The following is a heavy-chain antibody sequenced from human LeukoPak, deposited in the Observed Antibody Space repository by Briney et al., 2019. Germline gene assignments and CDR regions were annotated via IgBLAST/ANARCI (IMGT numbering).Heavy chain of an antibody. D-gene: IGHD6-19*01. CDR1: GFTFSSYN. CDR2: ISSSSSYI. J-gene: IGHJ3*02. CDR3: ARSGYSSALRAFDI. Sequence: GGSLRLSCAASGFTFSSYNMNWVRQAPGKGLEWVSSISSSSSYIYYADSVKGRFTISRDNAKNSLYLQMNSLRAEDTAAYYCARSGYSSALRAFDIWGQGTMVTVSS. V-gene: IGHV3-21*01.